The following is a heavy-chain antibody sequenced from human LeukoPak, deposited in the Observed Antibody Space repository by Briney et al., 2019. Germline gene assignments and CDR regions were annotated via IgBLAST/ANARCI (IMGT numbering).Heavy chain of an antibody. Sequence: ASVKVSCKVSGYTLTELSMHWVRQAPGKGLEWMGGFDPEDGETIYAQKFQGRVTMTRNTSISTAYMELSSLRSEDTAVYYCARDLGNIAGGFDPWGQGTLVTVSS. D-gene: IGHD6-13*01. CDR3: ARDLGNIAGGFDP. J-gene: IGHJ5*02. V-gene: IGHV1-24*01. CDR2: FDPEDGET. CDR1: GYTLTELS.